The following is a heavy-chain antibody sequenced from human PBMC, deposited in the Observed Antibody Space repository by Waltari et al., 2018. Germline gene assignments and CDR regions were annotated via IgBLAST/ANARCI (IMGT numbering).Heavy chain of an antibody. J-gene: IGHJ4*02. V-gene: IGHV3-23*01. CDR2: ITGGGGT. CDR1: GFTLGNNG. CDR3: VGHGGNSY. D-gene: IGHD2-21*01. Sequence: EMQLLESGGGVVQPGGSLRVSWVVSGFTLGNNGMSWVRQAPGMRLEWVSDITGGGGTYYADSVQGRFTISRDNSKNTLFLQMNSLRAEDTAVYYCVGHGGNSYWGQGTLLTVSS.